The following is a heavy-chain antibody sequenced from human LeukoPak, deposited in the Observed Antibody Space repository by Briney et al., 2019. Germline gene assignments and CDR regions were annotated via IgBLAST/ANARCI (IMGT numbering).Heavy chain of an antibody. CDR1: GFTFSSYA. J-gene: IGHJ4*02. D-gene: IGHD6-13*01. CDR3: AKSGGIAAAGTEFDY. V-gene: IGHV3-23*01. Sequence: GGSLRLSCAASGFTFSSYAMSWVRQAPGKGLEWVSAMSSSGGTTYYADSVKGRFTISRDNSKNTLYLQMNSLRAEDTAVYYCAKSGGIAAAGTEFDYWGQGTLVTVSS. CDR2: MSSSGGTT.